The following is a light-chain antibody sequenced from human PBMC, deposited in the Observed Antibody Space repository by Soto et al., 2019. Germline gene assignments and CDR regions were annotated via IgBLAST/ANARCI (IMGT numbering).Light chain of an antibody. CDR2: DTS. CDR3: HQRSNWHPEDT. J-gene: IGKJ2*01. CDR1: QSVSSY. V-gene: IGKV3-11*01. Sequence: EIVLTQSPATLSLSPGERATLACRASQSVSSYLAWSQQKPGQAPRLLIYDTSNRSTCIPARFSGSGSGTDITLTISGLAPVDFAVYDCHQRSNWHPEDTVSQGTKVDIK.